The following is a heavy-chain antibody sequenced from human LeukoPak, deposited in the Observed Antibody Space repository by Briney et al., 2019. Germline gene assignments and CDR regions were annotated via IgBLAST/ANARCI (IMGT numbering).Heavy chain of an antibody. CDR3: ARDRLGIVGAT. CDR1: GGTFSSYA. V-gene: IGHV1-69*04. CDR2: IIPIFGIA. Sequence: SVKVSCKASGGTFSSYAISWVRQAPGQGLEWMGRIIPIFGIANYAQKFQGRVTITADKSTSTAYMELSSLRSEDTAVYYCARDRLGIVGATWGQGTMVTVSS. J-gene: IGHJ3*01. D-gene: IGHD1-26*01.